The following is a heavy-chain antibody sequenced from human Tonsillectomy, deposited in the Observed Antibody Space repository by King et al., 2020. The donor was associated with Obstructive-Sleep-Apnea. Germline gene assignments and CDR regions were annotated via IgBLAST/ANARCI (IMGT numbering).Heavy chain of an antibody. Sequence: VQLVESGGGVVQPGRSLRLSCAASGFTFTNYALHWVRQAPGKGLEWVSSISYDAANKYYGDSVKGRFTISRDNSENTLYLQMNSLRAEDTAMYYCAGYPLLEATAFDIWGQGTMVSVSS. D-gene: IGHD5-24*01. V-gene: IGHV3-30*04. CDR1: GFTFTNYA. J-gene: IGHJ3*02. CDR3: AGYPLLEATAFDI. CDR2: ISYDAANK.